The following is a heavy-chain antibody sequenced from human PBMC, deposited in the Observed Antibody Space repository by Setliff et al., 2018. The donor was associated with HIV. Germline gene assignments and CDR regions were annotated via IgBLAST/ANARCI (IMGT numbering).Heavy chain of an antibody. CDR3: ASSWSRVPYYGMDV. J-gene: IGHJ6*02. D-gene: IGHD6-13*01. V-gene: IGHV1-46*01. CDR2: IYPSDGRT. Sequence: ASVKVSCKASGYTFTSYYMHWVRQAPGQGLEWMGIIYPSDGRTTYAQEFQGRVTMTRDTSTSTVYMELSSLRSEDTAVYYCASSWSRVPYYGMDVWGQGTTVTVSS. CDR1: GYTFTSYY.